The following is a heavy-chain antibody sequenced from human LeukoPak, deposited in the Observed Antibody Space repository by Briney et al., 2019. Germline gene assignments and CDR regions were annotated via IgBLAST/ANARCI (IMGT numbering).Heavy chain of an antibody. V-gene: IGHV1-46*01. Sequence: GASVKVSCKASGYTFSSYYMHWVRQAPGQGLEWLGIINPSGDNRSYAQKLQGRVTMTRDMSTSTVYMEVSSLRSEDTAVYYCAGAVTNLGVAIPAHWGQGTLVTVSS. CDR3: AGAVTNLGVAIPAH. CDR2: INPSGDNR. J-gene: IGHJ4*02. D-gene: IGHD3-3*01. CDR1: GYTFSSYY.